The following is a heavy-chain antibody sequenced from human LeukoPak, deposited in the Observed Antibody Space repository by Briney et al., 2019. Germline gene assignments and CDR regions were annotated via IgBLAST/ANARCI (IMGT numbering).Heavy chain of an antibody. CDR2: IYYSGST. Sequence: SETLSLTCTVPGGSISSYYWSWIRQPPGKGLEWIGYIYYSGSTNYNPSLKSRVTISVDTSKNQFSLKLSSVTAADTAVYYCARLSSPKSSEDYWGQGTLVTVSS. J-gene: IGHJ4*02. CDR3: ARLSSPKSSEDY. D-gene: IGHD6-6*01. CDR1: GGSISSYY. V-gene: IGHV4-59*08.